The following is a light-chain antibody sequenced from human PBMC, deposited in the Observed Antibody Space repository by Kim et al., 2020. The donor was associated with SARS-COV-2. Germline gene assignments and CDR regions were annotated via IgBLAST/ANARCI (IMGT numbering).Light chain of an antibody. J-gene: IGKJ1*01. CDR3: QKYNSAPWT. CDR1: QGISNS. Sequence: ASVGYRVTITGRASQGISNSLAWYRQKPGKVPMLLIYGASTLRSGVPSRFRGSGSGTDFTLTISSLQPEDAATYYCQKYNSAPWTFGQGTKVDIK. V-gene: IGKV1-27*01. CDR2: GAS.